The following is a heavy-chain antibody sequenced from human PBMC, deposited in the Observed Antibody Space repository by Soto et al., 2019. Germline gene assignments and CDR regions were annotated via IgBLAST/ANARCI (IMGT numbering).Heavy chain of an antibody. CDR1: GGSFSGYY. Sequence: SETLSLTCAVYGGSFSGYYWSWIRQPPGKGLEWIGEINHSGSTIYNPSLESRVTISVDTSKNQFSLKLSSVTAADTAVYYCARYKSNYYYGMDVWGQGTTVTVSS. D-gene: IGHD1-20*01. CDR2: INHSGST. CDR3: ARYKSNYYYGMDV. V-gene: IGHV4-34*01. J-gene: IGHJ6*02.